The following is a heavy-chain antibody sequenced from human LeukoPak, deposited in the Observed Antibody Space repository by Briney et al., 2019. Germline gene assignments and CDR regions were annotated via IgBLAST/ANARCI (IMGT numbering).Heavy chain of an antibody. J-gene: IGHJ5*02. V-gene: IGHV4-34*01. CDR1: SGSFSGYY. Sequence: SETLSLTCAVYSGSFSGYYWSWVRQPRGKGLEWIGEINHSGSTNYSPSLKSRVTISVDTSKNQFSLKLSSVTAADTAVYYCAIAWLVRNWFDPWGQGTLVTVSS. D-gene: IGHD6-19*01. CDR2: INHSGST. CDR3: AIAWLVRNWFDP.